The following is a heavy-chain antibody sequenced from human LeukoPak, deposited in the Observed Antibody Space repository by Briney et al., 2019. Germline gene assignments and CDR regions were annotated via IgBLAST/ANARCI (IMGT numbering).Heavy chain of an antibody. J-gene: IGHJ4*02. Sequence: SETLSLTCTVSGGSISSYYWSWIRQPPGKGLEWIGYIYSSGSTNYNPSLKSRVTISVDTSKTQFSLKLSSVTAADTAAYYCARLYSSTWSFDYWGQGTLVTVSS. D-gene: IGHD6-13*01. CDR1: GGSISSYY. CDR2: IYSSGST. V-gene: IGHV4-59*08. CDR3: ARLYSSTWSFDY.